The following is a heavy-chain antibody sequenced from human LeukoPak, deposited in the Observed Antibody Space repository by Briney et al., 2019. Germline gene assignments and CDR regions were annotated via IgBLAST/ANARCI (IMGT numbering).Heavy chain of an antibody. J-gene: IGHJ4*02. Sequence: GGALQISCKGSGCSFTSYWIGWVRRLPGKGVEWMGIIYPGDSDTRYSPAFQGQVTISADKSISTAYLQWSSLKASDTAMYYCARLGDCSSTSSYWSFDYWGQGTLVTVSS. D-gene: IGHD2-2*01. CDR1: GCSFTSYW. CDR2: IYPGDSDT. CDR3: ARLGDCSSTSSYWSFDY. V-gene: IGHV5-51*01.